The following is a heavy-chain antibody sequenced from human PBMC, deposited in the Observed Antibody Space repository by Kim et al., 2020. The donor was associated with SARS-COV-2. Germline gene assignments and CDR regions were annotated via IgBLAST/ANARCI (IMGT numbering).Heavy chain of an antibody. D-gene: IGHD6-19*01. CDR3: ARGRAGRYYFDY. Sequence: SETLSHTCTVSGGSVSSGSYYWSWIRQPPGKGLEWIGYIYYSGSTNYNPSLKSRVTISVDTSKNQFSLKLSSVTAADTAVYYCARGRAGRYYFDYWGQGT. V-gene: IGHV4-61*01. CDR2: IYYSGST. CDR1: GGSVSSGSYY. J-gene: IGHJ4*02.